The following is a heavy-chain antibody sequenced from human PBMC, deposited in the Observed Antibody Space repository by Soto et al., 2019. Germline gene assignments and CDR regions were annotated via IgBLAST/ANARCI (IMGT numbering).Heavy chain of an antibody. CDR2: INHSGST. CDR1: GGSFSGYY. D-gene: IGHD5-18*01. Sequence: SETRSLTCAVCGGSFSGYYWSWIRQPPGKGLEWIGEINHSGSTNYNPALKSRVTISVDTSKSQFSLKLSSVTAADTAVYYCAKDSGYNYGYFRWFDPWGQGTLVTVSS. J-gene: IGHJ5*02. V-gene: IGHV4-34*01. CDR3: AKDSGYNYGYFRWFDP.